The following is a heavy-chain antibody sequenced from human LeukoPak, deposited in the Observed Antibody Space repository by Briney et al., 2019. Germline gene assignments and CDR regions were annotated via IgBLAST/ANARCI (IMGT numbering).Heavy chain of an antibody. Sequence: GGSLRLSCAASGFTVSSSYMSWVRQAPGKGLEWVSIIHSDGSTYYADSVKGRFTISRDTSKNTLYLQMNSLRGEDTAMYYCARDLDYYDSSGSHRRRNYFDYWGQGTLVTVSP. CDR2: IHSDGST. CDR3: ARDLDYYDSSGSHRRRNYFDY. D-gene: IGHD3-22*01. CDR1: GFTVSSSY. V-gene: IGHV3-53*01. J-gene: IGHJ4*02.